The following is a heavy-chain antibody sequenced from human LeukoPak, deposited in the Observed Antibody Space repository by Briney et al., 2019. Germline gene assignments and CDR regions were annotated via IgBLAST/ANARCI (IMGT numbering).Heavy chain of an antibody. Sequence: PGGALRLSCAASGFTFSSYAMSWVRQAPGRGREWVSAISGSGGSTYYADSVKGRFTISRDNSKNTLYLQMNSLRAEDTAVYYCAKFGRAAPDWFDPWGQGTLVTVSS. D-gene: IGHD2-15*01. CDR1: GFTFSSYA. J-gene: IGHJ5*02. CDR3: AKFGRAAPDWFDP. CDR2: ISGSGGST. V-gene: IGHV3-23*01.